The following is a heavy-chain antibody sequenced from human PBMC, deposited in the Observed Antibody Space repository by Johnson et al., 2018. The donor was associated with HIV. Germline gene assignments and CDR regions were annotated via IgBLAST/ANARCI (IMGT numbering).Heavy chain of an antibody. CDR3: ARKQWLEVPSDALDV. V-gene: IGHV3-23*04. CDR1: GFTFSSYA. Sequence: VQLVESGGGLVQPGGSLRLSCAASGFTFSSYAMSWVRQAPGQGLGWVSAISGSGGSPYYPDSVKGGFPISRDNSKNMLYLQMNSLRPEDTAVYYCARKQWLEVPSDALDVWGQGTMVTVSS. CDR2: ISGSGGSP. J-gene: IGHJ3*01. D-gene: IGHD6-19*01.